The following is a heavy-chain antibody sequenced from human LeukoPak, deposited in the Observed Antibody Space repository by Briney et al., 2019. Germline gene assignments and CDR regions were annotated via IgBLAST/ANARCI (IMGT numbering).Heavy chain of an antibody. D-gene: IGHD3-3*01. CDR1: GFTFSSYA. V-gene: IGHV3-23*01. Sequence: GGSLRLSCAASGFTFSSYAMSWVRQAPGKGLEWVSAISGSGGSTYYADSVKGRFTISRDNSKNTLYLQMNSLRADGTAVYYWGKDLAFWSGYYIRYFQHRGQGTLVTVSS. J-gene: IGHJ1*01. CDR2: ISGSGGST. CDR3: GKDLAFWSGYYIRYFQH.